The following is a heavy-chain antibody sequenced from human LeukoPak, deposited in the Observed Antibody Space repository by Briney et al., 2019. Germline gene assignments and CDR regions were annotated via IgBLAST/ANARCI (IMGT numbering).Heavy chain of an antibody. V-gene: IGHV3-23*01. Sequence: GGSLRLSCAASGFTFSSYAMSWVRQAPGKGLEWVSAISGSGGSTYYADSVKGRFTISRDNSKNTLYLQMNSLRAEDTAVYYCATSSLLWFGELVDYWGQGTLVTVSP. J-gene: IGHJ4*02. CDR3: ATSSLLWFGELVDY. D-gene: IGHD3-10*01. CDR1: GFTFSSYA. CDR2: ISGSGGST.